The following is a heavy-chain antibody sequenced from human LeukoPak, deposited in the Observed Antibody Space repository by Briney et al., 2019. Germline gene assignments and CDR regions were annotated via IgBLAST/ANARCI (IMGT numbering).Heavy chain of an antibody. CDR3: ARGDPVD. CDR2: IYYSGST. Sequence: PSETLFLTFTVSGGSISSSSYYWGWIRQPPGKGLEWIGSIYYSGSTYYNPSLKSRVTISVDTSKNQFSLKLSSVTAADTAVYYCARGDPVDWGQGTLVTVSS. D-gene: IGHD4-23*01. CDR1: GGSISSSSYY. V-gene: IGHV4-39*07. J-gene: IGHJ4*02.